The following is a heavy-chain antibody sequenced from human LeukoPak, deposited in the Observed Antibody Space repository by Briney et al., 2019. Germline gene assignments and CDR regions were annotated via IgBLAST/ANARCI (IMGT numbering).Heavy chain of an antibody. CDR2: INTNTGNP. J-gene: IGHJ4*02. Sequence: ASVKVSCKASGYTFTSYAMNWVRQAPGQGLEWMGWINTNTGNPTYARGFTGRFVFSLDTSVSTAYLQISSLKAEDTAVYYCASSATVNTREDFNYFDYWGQGTLVTVSS. CDR1: GYTFTSYA. CDR3: ASSATVNTREDFNYFDY. V-gene: IGHV7-4-1*02. D-gene: IGHD4-17*01.